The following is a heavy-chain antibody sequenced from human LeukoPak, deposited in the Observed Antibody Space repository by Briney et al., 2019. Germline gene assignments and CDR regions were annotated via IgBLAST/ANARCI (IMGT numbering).Heavy chain of an antibody. Sequence: GGSLRLSCAASGFTFSSYWMHWVRQAPGKGLVWVSRINSDRSTTSYADSVKGRFTISRDNAKNTLYLQMNSLRVEDTAFYYCAISGGPNYFDYWGQGTLVTVSS. D-gene: IGHD2-15*01. V-gene: IGHV3-74*01. CDR2: INSDRSTT. CDR3: AISGGPNYFDY. CDR1: GFTFSSYW. J-gene: IGHJ4*02.